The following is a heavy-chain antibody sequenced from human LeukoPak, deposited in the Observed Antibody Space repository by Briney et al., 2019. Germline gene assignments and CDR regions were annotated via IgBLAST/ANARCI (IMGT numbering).Heavy chain of an antibody. Sequence: PGGSLRLSCAASGFTFSSYAMSWVRQAPGKGLEWVSAISGSGGSTYYADSVKGRFTISRDNSKNTLYLQMNSLRAEDTAVYYCAKAYYGSGSFYYGMDVWGQGTTVTVSS. CDR3: AKAYYGSGSFYYGMDV. CDR2: ISGSGGST. CDR1: GFTFSSYA. V-gene: IGHV3-23*01. D-gene: IGHD3-10*01. J-gene: IGHJ6*02.